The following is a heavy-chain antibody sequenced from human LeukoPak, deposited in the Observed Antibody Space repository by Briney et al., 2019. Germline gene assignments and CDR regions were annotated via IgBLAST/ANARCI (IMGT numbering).Heavy chain of an antibody. V-gene: IGHV3-23*01. CDR2: ISGSGGNT. Sequence: GGSLRLSCAASGFTFSSYAMSWVRQAPGKGLEWVSAISGSGGNTYYADSVKGRFTISRDNSKNTLYLQMNSLRAEDTAVYYCAKDGVYYDSSGYQDYWGQGTLVTVSS. CDR1: GFTFSSYA. CDR3: AKDGVYYDSSGYQDY. D-gene: IGHD3-22*01. J-gene: IGHJ4*02.